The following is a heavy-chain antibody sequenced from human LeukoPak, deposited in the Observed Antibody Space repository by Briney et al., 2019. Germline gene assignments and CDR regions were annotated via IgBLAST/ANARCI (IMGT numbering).Heavy chain of an antibody. Sequence: SETLSLTCTVSGGSITNYYWSWIRQPAGKGLEWIGRIYTSGSTSYNPSLKSRVTMSVDTSKNQFSLKLSSVTAADTAVYYCARGCSSTSCSLRMDVWGPGKPVSVSS. V-gene: IGHV4-4*07. CDR2: IYTSGST. CDR3: ARGCSSTSCSLRMDV. J-gene: IGHJ6*02. CDR1: GGSITNYY. D-gene: IGHD2-2*01.